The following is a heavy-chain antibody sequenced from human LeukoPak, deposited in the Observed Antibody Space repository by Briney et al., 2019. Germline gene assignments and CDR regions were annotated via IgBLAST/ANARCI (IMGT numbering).Heavy chain of an antibody. D-gene: IGHD1-26*01. V-gene: IGHV3-33*01. CDR1: GSTFSSYG. CDR2: IWYDGSNK. Sequence: GGSLRLSCAASGSTFSSYGMHWVRQAPGKGLEWVAVIWYDGSNKYYADSVKGRFTISRDNSKNTLYLQMNSLRAEDTAVYYCARGLTGARDFFDYWGQGTLVTVSS. CDR3: ARGLTGARDFFDY. J-gene: IGHJ4*02.